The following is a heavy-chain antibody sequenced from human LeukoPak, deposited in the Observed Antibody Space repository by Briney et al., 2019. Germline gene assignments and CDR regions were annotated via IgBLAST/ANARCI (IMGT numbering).Heavy chain of an antibody. Sequence: SETLSLTCTVSGGSISSYYWSWIRQPPGKGLEWIGYIYYSGSTNYNPSLKSRVSISVDTSKNQFSLKLSSVTAADTAVYYCARHRGEYSSSSDYFYYIDGWGQGTMVTVSS. CDR1: GGSISSYY. CDR2: IYYSGST. D-gene: IGHD6-6*01. CDR3: ARHRGEYSSSSDYFYYIDG. J-gene: IGHJ4*02. V-gene: IGHV4-59*08.